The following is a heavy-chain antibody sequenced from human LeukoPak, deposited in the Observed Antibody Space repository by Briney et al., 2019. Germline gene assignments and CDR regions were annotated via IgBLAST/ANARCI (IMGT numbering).Heavy chain of an antibody. CDR3: ARGYGSSVRLIXMVV. D-gene: IGHD3-16*01. CDR2: IIPIFGTA. CDR1: GGTFSSYA. V-gene: IGHV1-69*13. J-gene: IGHJ6*02. Sequence: SVKVSCKASGGTFSSYAISWVRQAPGQGLEWMGGIIPIFGTANYAQKFQGRVTITADESTSTVYMELSSLRSEDTAVFYCARGYGSSVRLIXMVVWGQXTTVTXSS.